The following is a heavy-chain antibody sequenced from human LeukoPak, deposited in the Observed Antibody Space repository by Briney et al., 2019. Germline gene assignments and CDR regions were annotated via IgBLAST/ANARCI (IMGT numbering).Heavy chain of an antibody. Sequence: GASVKVSCKASGYTFTSYGISWVRQAPGQGLEWMGWISAYNGYTNYAQKLQGRVTMTRDTSTSTAYLDLRSLRSDDTAVYYCARDPTNWIDYWGQGTLVTVSS. CDR1: GYTFTSYG. CDR3: ARDPTNWIDY. D-gene: IGHD3-3*01. CDR2: ISAYNGYT. J-gene: IGHJ4*02. V-gene: IGHV1-18*01.